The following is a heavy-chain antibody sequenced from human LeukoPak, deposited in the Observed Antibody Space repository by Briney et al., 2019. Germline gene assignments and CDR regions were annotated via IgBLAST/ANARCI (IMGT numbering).Heavy chain of an antibody. CDR1: GYSFTSYW. Sequence: GESLKISCKGSGYSFTSYWIGWVRQMPGKGLEWMGIIYPGDSDTRYSPSFQGQVTISADKSISTAYLQWRSLKASDTAMYYCARRYCSGGSCYHFDYWGQGTLVTVSS. D-gene: IGHD2-15*01. J-gene: IGHJ4*02. CDR3: ARRYCSGGSCYHFDY. V-gene: IGHV5-51*01. CDR2: IYPGDSDT.